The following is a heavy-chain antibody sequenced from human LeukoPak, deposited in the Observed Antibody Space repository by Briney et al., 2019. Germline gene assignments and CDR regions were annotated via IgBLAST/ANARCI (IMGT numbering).Heavy chain of an antibody. CDR2: INHSGST. Sequence: SETLSLTCTVSGYSISSGYYWSWIRQPPGKGLEWIGEINHSGSTNYNPSLKSRVTISVDTSKNQFSLKLSSVTAADTAVYYCARGGGQWLVQRFDYWGQGTLVTVSS. CDR1: GYSISSGYY. V-gene: IGHV4-38-2*02. CDR3: ARGGGQWLVQRFDY. D-gene: IGHD6-19*01. J-gene: IGHJ4*02.